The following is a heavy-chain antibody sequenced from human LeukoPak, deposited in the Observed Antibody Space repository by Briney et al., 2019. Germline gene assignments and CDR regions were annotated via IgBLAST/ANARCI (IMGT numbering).Heavy chain of an antibody. CDR3: ARGPNYYDSSGYQDY. D-gene: IGHD3-22*01. J-gene: IGHJ4*02. CDR2: IWCDGSNK. Sequence: PGGSLRLSCAASGFTFSSYGMHWVRQAPGKGLEWVAVIWCDGSNKYYADSVKGRFTISRGNSKNTLYLQMNSLRAEDTAVYYCARGPNYYDSSGYQDYWGQGTLVTVSS. V-gene: IGHV3-33*01. CDR1: GFTFSSYG.